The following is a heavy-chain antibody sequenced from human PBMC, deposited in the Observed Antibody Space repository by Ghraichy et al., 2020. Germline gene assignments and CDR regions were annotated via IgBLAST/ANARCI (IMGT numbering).Heavy chain of an antibody. Sequence: SQTLSLPCAISGDSVSSNSTAWNWIRQSPSRGLEWLGRTYYRSKWDNDYAVSVKSRIIINPDTSKNQFSLQLNSVTPEDTAVYFCARGLAKQLPLGVWGQGTTVTVSS. V-gene: IGHV6-1*01. CDR3: ARGLAKQLPLGV. J-gene: IGHJ6*02. CDR2: TYYRSKWDN. CDR1: GDSVSSNSTA. D-gene: IGHD1-1*01.